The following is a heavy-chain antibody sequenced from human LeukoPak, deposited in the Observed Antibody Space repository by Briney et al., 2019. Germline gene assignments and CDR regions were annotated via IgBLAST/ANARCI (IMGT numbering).Heavy chain of an antibody. CDR3: ARDQWQSYYFDY. Sequence: PGGSLRLSCAASGFTFSSYSMNWVRQAPGKGLEWVSSISSSSSYIYYADSVKGRFTISRDNAKNSLYLQMNSLRAEDTAVYYCARDQWQSYYFDYWGQGTLVTVSS. CDR1: GFTFSSYS. J-gene: IGHJ4*02. D-gene: IGHD6-19*01. V-gene: IGHV3-21*01. CDR2: ISSSSSYI.